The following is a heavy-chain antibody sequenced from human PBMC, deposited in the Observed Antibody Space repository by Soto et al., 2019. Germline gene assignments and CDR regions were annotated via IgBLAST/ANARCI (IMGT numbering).Heavy chain of an antibody. J-gene: IGHJ4*02. Sequence: SLRLSCTASGFTFGDYAMSWVRQAPGKGLEWVGFIRSKAYGGTTEYAASVKGRFTISRDDSKSIAYLQMNSLKTEDTAVYYCTRSSYAPDYWGQGTLVTVSS. CDR3: TRSSYAPDY. CDR1: GFTFGDYA. V-gene: IGHV3-49*04. CDR2: IRSKAYGGTT. D-gene: IGHD2-2*01.